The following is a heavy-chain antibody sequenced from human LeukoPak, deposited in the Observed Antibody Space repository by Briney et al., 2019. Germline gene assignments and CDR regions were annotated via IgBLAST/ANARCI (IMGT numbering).Heavy chain of an antibody. D-gene: IGHD3-9*01. CDR2: INPSGGST. CDR1: GYTFTSYY. Sequence: ASVRDSSMASGYTFTSYYMQCVRQTPGQGLERMGLINPSGGSTSYAQKFQGRVTMTRDMSTSTVYMELSSLRSEDTAVYYCARGTPNVLRYFDWSAEYFDYWGQGTLVTVSS. J-gene: IGHJ4*02. CDR3: ARGTPNVLRYFDWSAEYFDY. V-gene: IGHV1-46*01.